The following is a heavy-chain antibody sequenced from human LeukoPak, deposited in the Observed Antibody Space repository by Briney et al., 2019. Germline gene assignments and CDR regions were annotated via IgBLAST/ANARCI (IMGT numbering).Heavy chain of an antibody. CDR2: IYHSGST. CDR3: ARTLAGYYYYMDV. J-gene: IGHJ6*03. CDR1: GGSISSGSYY. Sequence: SETLSLTCTVSGGSISSGSYYWSWIRQPPGKGLEWIGYIYHSGSTYYDPSLKSRVTMSVDGSKNQFSLKLSSVTAADTAVYYCARTLAGYYYYMDVWGKGTTVTVSS. V-gene: IGHV4-30-2*01.